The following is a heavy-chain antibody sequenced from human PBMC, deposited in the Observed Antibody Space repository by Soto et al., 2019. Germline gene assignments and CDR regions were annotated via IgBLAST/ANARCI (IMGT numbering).Heavy chain of an antibody. D-gene: IGHD4-4*01. CDR3: ARHPRDDYNYGGSGIFDY. V-gene: IGHV4-39*01. CDR2: MYYSGSS. Sequence: SETLSLTGSVSGGSISSRTFWWAWIRQPPGKGLEWIGDMYYSGSSYSSPSLKSRVTLSVDTSKNQLSLKLNSVTAADTAVYYCARHPRDDYNYGGSGIFDYWGQGTLVTVSS. J-gene: IGHJ4*02. CDR1: GGSISSRTFW.